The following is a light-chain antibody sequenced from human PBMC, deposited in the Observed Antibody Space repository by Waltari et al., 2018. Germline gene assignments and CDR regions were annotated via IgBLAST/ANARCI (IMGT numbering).Light chain of an antibody. CDR1: SSDVGTYDY. CDR2: DVT. J-gene: IGLJ1*01. CDR3: SSYTTSSTVYV. Sequence: QSALTQPASVSGSPGQSITISCTGTSSDVGTYDYVSCYQQHPIKATNLMIYDVTKRPSGIANRFSGSKSGNTASLTISGLQAEDEADYYCSSYTTSSTVYVFGTGTKVTVL. V-gene: IGLV2-14*03.